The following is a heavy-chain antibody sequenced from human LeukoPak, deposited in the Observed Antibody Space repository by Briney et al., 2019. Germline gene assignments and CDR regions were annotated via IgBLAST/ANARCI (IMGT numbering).Heavy chain of an antibody. J-gene: IGHJ5*02. D-gene: IGHD3-10*01. CDR1: GYTFTSYG. Sequence: EASVKVSCKASGYTFTSYGISWVRQAPGQGLEWMGWISAYNGNTNYAQKLQGRVTMTTDTSTSTAYMELRSLRSDDTAVYYCARVGTMVRGVITQGKIHNWFDPWGQGTLVTVSS. CDR2: ISAYNGNT. CDR3: ARVGTMVRGVITQGKIHNWFDP. V-gene: IGHV1-18*01.